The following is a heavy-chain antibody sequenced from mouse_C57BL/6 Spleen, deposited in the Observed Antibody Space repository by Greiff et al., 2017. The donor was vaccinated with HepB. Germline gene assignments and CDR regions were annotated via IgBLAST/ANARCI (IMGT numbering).Heavy chain of an antibody. Sequence: VQLQESGAELARPGASVKLSCKASGYTFTSYGISWVKQRTGQGLEWIGEIYPRSGNTYYNEKFKGKATLTADKSSSTAYMELRSLTSEDSAVYFCARPYYSNYVYFDYWGQGTTLTVSS. J-gene: IGHJ2*01. CDR1: GYTFTSYG. CDR3: ARPYYSNYVYFDY. V-gene: IGHV1-81*01. CDR2: IYPRSGNT. D-gene: IGHD2-5*01.